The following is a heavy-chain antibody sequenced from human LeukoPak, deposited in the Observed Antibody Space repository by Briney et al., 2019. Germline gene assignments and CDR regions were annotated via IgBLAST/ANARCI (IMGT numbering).Heavy chain of an antibody. CDR1: GHRFTNHW. J-gene: IGHJ5*02. V-gene: IGHV5-51*01. D-gene: IGHD1-26*01. CDR3: ARRPYSGSPNWFDP. CDR2: INLGDSDT. Sequence: GESLKISCEVSGHRFTNHWIGWVRQMPGKGLEWMGIINLGDSDTKYSPSLQGQVTISLDKSISTAYLQWRSLKASDTAMYYCARRPYSGSPNWFDPWGQGTLVTVSS.